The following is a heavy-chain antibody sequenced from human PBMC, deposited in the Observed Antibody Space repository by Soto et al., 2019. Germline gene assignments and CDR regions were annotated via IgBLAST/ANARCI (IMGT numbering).Heavy chain of an antibody. CDR2: ISYDGSNK. CDR3: ARSIAAH. D-gene: IGHD6-6*01. Sequence: QVQLVESGGGVVQPGRSLRLSCAASGYTFSSYDMHWVRQAPGKGLEWVAVISYDGSNKYYADSVKGRFTISRDNSKNTLYLQMNSLRAEDTAVYYCARSIAAHWGQGTLVTVSS. J-gene: IGHJ4*02. V-gene: IGHV3-30-3*01. CDR1: GYTFSSYD.